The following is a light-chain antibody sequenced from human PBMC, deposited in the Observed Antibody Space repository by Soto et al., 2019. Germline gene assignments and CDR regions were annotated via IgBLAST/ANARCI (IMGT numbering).Light chain of an antibody. CDR2: GAS. CDR3: QQYGSSPET. J-gene: IGKJ1*01. V-gene: IGKV3-20*01. CDR1: QSVSSSY. Sequence: EIMLTQSPGTLSLSPVEGATLSFRPSQSVSSSYLAWYQQKPGQAPRLLIYGASSRATGIPDRFSGSGSGTDFTLTISRLEPEDFAVYYCQQYGSSPETFGQGTKVDIK.